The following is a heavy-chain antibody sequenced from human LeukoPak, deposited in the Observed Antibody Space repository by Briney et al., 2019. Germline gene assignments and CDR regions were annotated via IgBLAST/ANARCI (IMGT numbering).Heavy chain of an antibody. CDR2: INPNSGNT. CDR3: ARGGGTTSKNFDY. D-gene: IGHD1-7*01. J-gene: IGHJ4*02. V-gene: IGHV1-8*02. Sequence: GASVKVSCKASGYTFSNYDINWVRQATGQGLEWTGWINPNSGNTGYAQRFQDRFTMTTSTSSGIAYMELRSLRSEDTAVYYCARGGGTTSKNFDYWGPGSQVIVSS. CDR1: GYTFSNYD.